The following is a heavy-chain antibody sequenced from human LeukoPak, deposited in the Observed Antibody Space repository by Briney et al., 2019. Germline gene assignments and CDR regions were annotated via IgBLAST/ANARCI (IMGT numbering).Heavy chain of an antibody. CDR3: AKVGYYYDSSGYYYFDY. Sequence: PAGSLRRSCAASAFTFNSFAMSWLPQAPGKGLMWGSDISGSGGSTYYADSVKGRFTISRDNSKNTLYLQMNSLRAEDTAVYYCAKVGYYYDSSGYYYFDYWGQGTLVTVSS. CDR1: AFTFNSFA. CDR2: ISGSGGST. J-gene: IGHJ4*02. V-gene: IGHV3-23*01. D-gene: IGHD3-22*01.